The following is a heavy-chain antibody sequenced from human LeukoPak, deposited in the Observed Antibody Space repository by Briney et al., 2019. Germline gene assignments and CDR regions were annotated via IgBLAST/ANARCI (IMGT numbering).Heavy chain of an antibody. V-gene: IGHV1-18*01. CDR3: AREGGLGIQLWPSSFDYFDY. Sequence: ASVKVSCKASGYTFTSYGISWVRQAPGQGLEWMGWISAYNGNTSYAQKLQGRVTMTTDTSTSTAYMELRSLRSDDTAVYYCAREGGLGIQLWPSSFDYFDYWGQGTLVTVSS. J-gene: IGHJ4*02. D-gene: IGHD5-18*01. CDR2: ISAYNGNT. CDR1: GYTFTSYG.